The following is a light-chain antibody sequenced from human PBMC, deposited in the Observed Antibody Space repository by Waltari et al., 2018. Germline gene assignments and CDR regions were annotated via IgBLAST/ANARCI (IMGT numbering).Light chain of an antibody. CDR1: QDISTL. CDR2: GAS. Sequence: DIQMTQSPSSVSASVGDRVTITCRASQDISTLLVWYQQKPVKPPKLLIYGASTLERGVPSRFSGRGSGTDFTLTISSLQPDDFATYYCQQARSLPLTFGGGTKVETK. J-gene: IGKJ4*01. CDR3: QQARSLPLT. V-gene: IGKV1D-12*01.